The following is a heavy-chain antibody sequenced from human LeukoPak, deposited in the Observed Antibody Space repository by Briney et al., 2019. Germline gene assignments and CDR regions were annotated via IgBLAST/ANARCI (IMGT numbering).Heavy chain of an antibody. J-gene: IGHJ4*02. Sequence: GASVNVSCKASGYTFKTYGISWVRQAPGQGLEWMGWITPYNDNTNYAQNLQGRVTMTTDTPTSTAYMELRSLRSDDTAVYYCARDYSTGHLGNYWGQGTLVTVSS. CDR3: ARDYSTGHLGNY. CDR1: GYTFKTYG. V-gene: IGHV1-18*01. D-gene: IGHD2-8*02. CDR2: ITPYNDNT.